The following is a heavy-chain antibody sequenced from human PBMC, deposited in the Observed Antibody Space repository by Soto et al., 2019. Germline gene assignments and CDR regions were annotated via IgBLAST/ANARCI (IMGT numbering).Heavy chain of an antibody. CDR3: ARGLYYYDSSGPLNY. CDR1: GGSFSGYY. Sequence: QVQLQQWGAGLLKPSETLSLTCAVYGGSFSGYYWSWIRQPPGKGLEWIGEINHSGSTNYNPSLKSRVTISVDTSKNQFSLKLSSVTAADTAVYYCARGLYYYDSSGPLNYWGQGTLVTVSS. V-gene: IGHV4-34*01. J-gene: IGHJ4*02. CDR2: INHSGST. D-gene: IGHD3-22*01.